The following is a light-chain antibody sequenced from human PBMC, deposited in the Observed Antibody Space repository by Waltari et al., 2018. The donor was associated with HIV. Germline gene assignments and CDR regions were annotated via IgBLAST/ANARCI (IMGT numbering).Light chain of an antibody. CDR3: QVWDASSDHLVI. CDR2: DDS. CDR1: NIGDKT. Sequence: SFVLTQPSPVSVAPGQTARITCGGTNIGDKTVDRYQQKPRQAPLLVVYDDSDRPSGIPERFSGSNSWNTATLTISRVEAGDEADYYCQVWDASSDHLVIFGGGTKLTVL. J-gene: IGLJ2*01. V-gene: IGLV3-21*02.